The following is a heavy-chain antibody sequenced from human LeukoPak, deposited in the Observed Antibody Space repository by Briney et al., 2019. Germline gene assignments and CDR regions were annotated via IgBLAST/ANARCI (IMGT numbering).Heavy chain of an antibody. V-gene: IGHV1-69*04. CDR2: IIPMVSLT. Sequence: ASVEVSCKASGGTFRSYAINWVRQAPGEGLEWMGRIIPMVSLTNYAQKLQGRVTIAADKSTSTVYMELSSLRSEDTAVYYYDTSDGMDVWGQGTTVTVSS. D-gene: IGHD3-22*01. J-gene: IGHJ6*02. CDR1: GGTFRSYA. CDR3: DTSDGMDV.